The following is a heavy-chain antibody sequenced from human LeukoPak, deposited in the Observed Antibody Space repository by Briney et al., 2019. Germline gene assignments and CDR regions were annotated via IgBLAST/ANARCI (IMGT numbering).Heavy chain of an antibody. D-gene: IGHD5-12*01. CDR1: GYTFTSYA. Sequence: ASVKVSCKASGYTFTSYAMHWVRQAPGQRLEWMGWINAGNGNTKYSQEFQGRVTITRDTSASTAYMELSSLRSEDMAVYYCARLYSGYETDFDYWGQGTLVTVSS. CDR3: ARLYSGYETDFDY. V-gene: IGHV1-3*03. J-gene: IGHJ4*02. CDR2: INAGNGNT.